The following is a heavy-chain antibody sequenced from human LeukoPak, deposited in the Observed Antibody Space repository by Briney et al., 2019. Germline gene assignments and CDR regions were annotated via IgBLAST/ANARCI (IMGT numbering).Heavy chain of an antibody. CDR2: INPSGGST. CDR1: GYTFTSYY. Sequence: GASVKVSCKASGYTFTSYYMHRVRQAPGQGLEWMGIINPSGGSTSYAQKFQGRVTMTRDMSTSTVYMELSSLRSEDTAAYYCARTYDSSGPPRYYFDYWGQGTLVTVSS. J-gene: IGHJ4*02. CDR3: ARTYDSSGPPRYYFDY. D-gene: IGHD3-22*01. V-gene: IGHV1-46*01.